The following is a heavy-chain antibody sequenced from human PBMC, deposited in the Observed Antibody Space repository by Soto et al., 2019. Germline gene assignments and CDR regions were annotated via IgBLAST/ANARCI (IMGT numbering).Heavy chain of an antibody. CDR3: ARRRGGDTAIRYGMDV. D-gene: IGHD5-18*01. CDR2: IYPGDSDT. Sequence: XESLTISCKGSGYSFTSYWIGWVRQMPGKGLEWMGIIYPGDSDTRYSPSFQGQVTISADKSISTAYLQWRSLKASDTAMYYCARRRGGDTAIRYGMDVWGQGTTVTVSS. J-gene: IGHJ6*02. V-gene: IGHV5-51*01. CDR1: GYSFTSYW.